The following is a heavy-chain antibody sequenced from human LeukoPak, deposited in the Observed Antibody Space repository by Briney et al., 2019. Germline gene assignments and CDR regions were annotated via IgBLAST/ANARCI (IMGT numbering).Heavy chain of an antibody. Sequence: PGGTLRLSCAASGFTFSSYGMHWVRQAPGKGLEWVAFIRYDGSNKYYAESVKGRFTISRDNSKNTLYLQMNSLRAEDTAVYYCETHSSGWSSHDYWGQGTLVTVSS. CDR1: GFTFSSYG. J-gene: IGHJ4*02. D-gene: IGHD6-19*01. CDR3: ETHSSGWSSHDY. CDR2: IRYDGSNK. V-gene: IGHV3-30*02.